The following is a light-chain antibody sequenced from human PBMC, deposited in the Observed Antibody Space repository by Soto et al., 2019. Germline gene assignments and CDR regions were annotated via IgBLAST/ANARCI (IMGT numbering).Light chain of an antibody. V-gene: IGKV3-20*01. CDR1: QSVSSSS. CDR2: GAS. J-gene: IGKJ1*01. CDR3: QQFGTSRWT. Sequence: ETVLTQSPGTLSLSPGERDTNSCRASQSVSSSSFAWYQQKPGQAPRLLLYGASNRAIGIPDRFSGTGSGTDFTLSISRLEPEDFAVYYCQQFGTSRWTFGQGTRWIS.